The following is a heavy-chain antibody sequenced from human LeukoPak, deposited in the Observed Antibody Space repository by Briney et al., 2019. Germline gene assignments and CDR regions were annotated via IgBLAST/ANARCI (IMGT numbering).Heavy chain of an antibody. J-gene: IGHJ6*03. D-gene: IGHD3-10*01. CDR2: IYYSGST. V-gene: IGHV4-39*07. Sequence: PSETLSLTCTVSGGSISSSSYYWGWIRQPPGKGLEWIGSIYYSGSTYYNPSLKSRVTISVDTSKNQFSLKLSSVTAADTAVYYCARAEAYGSGNPNYYMDVWGKGTTVTVSS. CDR3: ARAEAYGSGNPNYYMDV. CDR1: GGSISSSSYY.